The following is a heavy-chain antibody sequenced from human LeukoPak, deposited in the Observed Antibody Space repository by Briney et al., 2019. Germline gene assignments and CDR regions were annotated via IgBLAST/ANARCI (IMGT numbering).Heavy chain of an antibody. Sequence: PGGSLRLSCAASGFTFSSYWMSWVRQAPGKGLEWVANIKQDGSEKYYADSVKGRFTISRDNAKNSLYLQMNSLRAEDTAVYYCARAITPDCSSTSCRPPNWFDPWGQGTLVTVSS. J-gene: IGHJ5*02. CDR3: ARAITPDCSSTSCRPPNWFDP. CDR1: GFTFSSYW. CDR2: IKQDGSEK. D-gene: IGHD2-2*01. V-gene: IGHV3-7*01.